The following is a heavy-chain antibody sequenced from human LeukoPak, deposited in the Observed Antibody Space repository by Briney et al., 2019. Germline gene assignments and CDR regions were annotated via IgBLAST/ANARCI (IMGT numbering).Heavy chain of an antibody. CDR2: IRGKPYGGTT. D-gene: IGHD4-23*01. J-gene: IGHJ4*02. V-gene: IGHV3-49*04. CDR1: GFTFGEYA. Sequence: GGSLRLSCTASGFTFGEYAMSWVRQAPGKGLEWVGFIRGKPYGGTTEYAASVKGRFTISRDDSESIAYLQMNSLKTEDTAVYSCNRNVPYDGNSGNFDYWGQGTLVTVSS. CDR3: NRNVPYDGNSGNFDY.